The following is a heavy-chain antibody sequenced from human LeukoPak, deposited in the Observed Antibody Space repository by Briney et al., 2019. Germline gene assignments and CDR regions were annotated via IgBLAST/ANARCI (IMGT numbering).Heavy chain of an antibody. CDR2: IIPIFGTA. Sequence: SVKVSCKASGGTFSSYAISWVRQAPGQGLEWKGRIIPIFGTANYAQKFQGRVTITTDESTSTAYMELSSLRSEDTAVYYCARDIVGAEWRGYFDYWGQGTLVTVSS. CDR3: ARDIVGAEWRGYFDY. D-gene: IGHD1-26*01. V-gene: IGHV1-69*05. CDR1: GGTFSSYA. J-gene: IGHJ4*02.